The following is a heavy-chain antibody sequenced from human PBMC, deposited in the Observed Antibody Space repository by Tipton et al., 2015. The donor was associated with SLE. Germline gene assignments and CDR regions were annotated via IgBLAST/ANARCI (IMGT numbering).Heavy chain of an antibody. CDR2: ISGSGENT. CDR3: AKSIGGWRGYFDY. V-gene: IGHV3-23*01. CDR1: GLSFTTYA. D-gene: IGHD6-19*01. J-gene: IGHJ4*02. Sequence: SLRLSCAASGLSFTTYAMNWVRQAPGKGLEWVSSISGSGENTYYADSVRGRFTISRDNSKNTLYLQMNSLRAEDTAVYYCAKSIGGWRGYFDYWGQGTLVTVSS.